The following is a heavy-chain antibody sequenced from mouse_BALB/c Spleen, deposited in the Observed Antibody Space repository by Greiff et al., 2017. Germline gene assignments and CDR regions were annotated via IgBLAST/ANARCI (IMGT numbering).Heavy chain of an antibody. CDR1: GFTFNTYA. Sequence: EVQLVESGGGLVQPTGSLKLSCAASGFTFNTYAMNWVRQAPGKGLEWVARIRSKSNNYATYYADSVKDRFTISRDDSQSMLYLQMNNLKTEDTAMYYCVRGGNWDDYYAMDYWGQGTSVTVSS. V-gene: IGHV10-1*02. J-gene: IGHJ4*01. D-gene: IGHD4-1*01. CDR2: IRSKSNNYAT. CDR3: VRGGNWDDYYAMDY.